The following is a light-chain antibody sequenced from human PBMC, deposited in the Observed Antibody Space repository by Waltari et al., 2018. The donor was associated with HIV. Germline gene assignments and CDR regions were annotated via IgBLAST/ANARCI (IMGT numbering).Light chain of an antibody. CDR1: QSVNANF. J-gene: IGKJ2*01. V-gene: IGKV3-20*01. Sequence: ELVLTQSPGTLSLSPGERATLSCRASQSVNANFFAWYQQRPGQAPRLLIYGASTRARGSPDRFSGSGSGTDFTLTISRLEPEDFAVYYCHQYGNSPSTFGQGTTLDIK. CDR2: GAS. CDR3: HQYGNSPST.